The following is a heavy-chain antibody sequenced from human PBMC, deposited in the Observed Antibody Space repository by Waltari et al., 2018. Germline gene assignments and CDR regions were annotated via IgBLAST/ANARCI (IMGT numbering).Heavy chain of an antibody. Sequence: QVQLQQWGAGLLKPSGTLSLTCEGSRGSLSGYHWTWIRQPPGKGLEWIGEINDSGRTTYNPSLESRVTVSIDTANNQFSLRVRSVTAADTAVYYCARVFGYYYYYMDVWGKGTTVTISS. CDR1: RGSLSGYH. D-gene: IGHD3-3*01. V-gene: IGHV4-34*02. CDR2: INDSGRT. CDR3: ARVFGYYYYYMDV. J-gene: IGHJ6*03.